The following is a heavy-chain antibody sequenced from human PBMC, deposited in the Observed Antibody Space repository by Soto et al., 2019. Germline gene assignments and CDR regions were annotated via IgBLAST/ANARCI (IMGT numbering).Heavy chain of an antibody. CDR3: ARDDILCSGGMCYGVPMDV. CDR2: IQSGGTT. V-gene: IGHV3-66*01. J-gene: IGHJ6*03. Sequence: EVQLVESGGGLVQPGGSLRLSCAASGFTVSSKYMSWVRQAPGKGLEWVSLIQSGGTTYYADSVKGRFTISRGSSKTMLHLQMDSLRAEDTAVYYCARDDILCSGGMCYGVPMDVWGKGTTSPSP. D-gene: IGHD2-15*01. CDR1: GFTVSSKY.